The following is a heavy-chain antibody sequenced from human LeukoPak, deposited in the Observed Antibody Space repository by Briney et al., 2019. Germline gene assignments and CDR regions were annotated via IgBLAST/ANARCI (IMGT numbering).Heavy chain of an antibody. CDR3: ATLPTTTVTTGDY. V-gene: IGHV3-15*05. D-gene: IGHD4-17*01. CDR2: IKSKTDGGTT. Sequence: GGSLRLSCAASGFTFSNAWMSWVRQAPGKGLEWVGRIKSKTDGGTTDYAAPVKGRFTISRDDSKNTLYLQMNSLRAEDTAVYYCATLPTTTVTTGDYWGQGTLVTVSS. CDR1: GFTFSNAW. J-gene: IGHJ4*02.